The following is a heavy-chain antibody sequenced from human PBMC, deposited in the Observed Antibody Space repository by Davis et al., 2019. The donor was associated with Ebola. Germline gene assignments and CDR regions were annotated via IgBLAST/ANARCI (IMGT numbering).Heavy chain of an antibody. Sequence: MPSETLSLTCTVSGGSMSSYYWSWIRQPPGKGLEWIGYIYYSGSTNYNPSLKSRVTISVDTSKNQFSLKVSSVTAADTAVYYCARGHSYGSMVYGMDVWGQGTTVTVSS. CDR2: IYYSGST. V-gene: IGHV4-59*08. CDR3: ARGHSYGSMVYGMDV. J-gene: IGHJ6*02. CDR1: GGSMSSYY. D-gene: IGHD5-18*01.